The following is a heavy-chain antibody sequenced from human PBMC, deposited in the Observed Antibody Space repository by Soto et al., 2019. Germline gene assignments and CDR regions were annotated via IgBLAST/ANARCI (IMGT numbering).Heavy chain of an antibody. Sequence: SETLSLTCDVSGDSIGTSSYYWGWIRQPPGKGLEWIASIYYSGATYYNPSLQSRVTISVDTSNNRFPLTLSSLTAADTAVYFCARLAYSGYLQTWGQGSLVTVSS. D-gene: IGHD1-26*01. CDR2: IYYSGAT. CDR3: ARLAYSGYLQT. CDR1: GDSIGTSSYY. V-gene: IGHV4-39*02. J-gene: IGHJ1*01.